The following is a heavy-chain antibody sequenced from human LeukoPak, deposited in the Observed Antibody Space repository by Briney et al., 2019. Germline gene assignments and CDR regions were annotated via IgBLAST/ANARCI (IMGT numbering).Heavy chain of an antibody. J-gene: IGHJ6*02. CDR3: ARDRYYYGSGSVGAYYGMDV. Sequence: GGSRRLSCAASGFTFSSYSMNWVRQAPGKGLDCVSSISSSSSYIYYADSVKRRFTISRDNAKNSLYLQMNSLRAEDTAVYYCARDRYYYGSGSVGAYYGMDVWGQGTTVTVSS. D-gene: IGHD3-10*01. CDR2: ISSSSSYI. CDR1: GFTFSSYS. V-gene: IGHV3-21*01.